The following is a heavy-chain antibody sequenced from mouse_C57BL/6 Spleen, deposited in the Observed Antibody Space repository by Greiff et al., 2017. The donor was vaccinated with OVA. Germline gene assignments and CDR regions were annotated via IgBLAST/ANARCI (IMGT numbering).Heavy chain of an antibody. D-gene: IGHD1-1*01. V-gene: IGHV1-26*01. J-gene: IGHJ4*01. Sequence: EVQLQQSGPELVKPGASVKISCKASGYTFTDYYMNWVKQSHGKSLEWIGDINPNNGGTSYNQKFKGKATLTVDKSSSTAYMELRSLTSEDSAVYYCARGTTVVVLYYYAMDYWGQGTSVTVSS. CDR2: INPNNGGT. CDR1: GYTFTDYY. CDR3: ARGTTVVVLYYYAMDY.